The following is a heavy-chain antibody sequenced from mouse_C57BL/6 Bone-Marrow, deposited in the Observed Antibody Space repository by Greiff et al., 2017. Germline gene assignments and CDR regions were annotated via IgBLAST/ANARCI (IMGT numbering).Heavy chain of an antibody. CDR2: ISSGGSYT. Sequence: EVKLMESGGDLVKPGGSLKLSCAASGFTFSSYGMSWVRQTPDKSLEWVATISSGGSYTYYPDSVSGRFTIYRDNDKNTLYLQMSSLKSEDTAMYYCARHGRLRRRFAYWGQGTLVTVSA. CDR3: ARHGRLRRRFAY. D-gene: IGHD2-2*01. J-gene: IGHJ3*01. V-gene: IGHV5-6*01. CDR1: GFTFSSYG.